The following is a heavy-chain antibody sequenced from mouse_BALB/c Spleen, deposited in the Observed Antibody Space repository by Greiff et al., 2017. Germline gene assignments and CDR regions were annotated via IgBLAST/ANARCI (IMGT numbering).Heavy chain of an antibody. Sequence: EVKLQESGAELVKPGASVKLSCTASGFNIKDTYMHWVKQRPEQGLEWIGRIDPANGNTKYDPKFQGKATITADTSSNTAYLQLSSLTSEDTAVYYCARPDYYGSSYEWYFDVWGAGTTVTVSS. CDR2: IDPANGNT. D-gene: IGHD1-1*01. J-gene: IGHJ1*01. CDR3: ARPDYYGSSYEWYFDV. V-gene: IGHV14-3*02. CDR1: GFNIKDTY.